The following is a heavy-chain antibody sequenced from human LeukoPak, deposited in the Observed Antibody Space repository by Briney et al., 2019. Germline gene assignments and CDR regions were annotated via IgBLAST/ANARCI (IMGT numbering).Heavy chain of an antibody. V-gene: IGHV1-46*01. CDR3: ARIEEYYYGSGSQTIDY. D-gene: IGHD3-10*01. CDR2: INPSGGST. Sequence: ASVKVSCKASGYMFTAYYIHWVRQAPGQGLEWMGIINPSGGSTSYAQKFQGRVTMTRDMSTSTVYMELSSLRSEDTAVYYCARIEEYYYGSGSQTIDYWGQGTLVTVSS. J-gene: IGHJ4*02. CDR1: GYMFTAYY.